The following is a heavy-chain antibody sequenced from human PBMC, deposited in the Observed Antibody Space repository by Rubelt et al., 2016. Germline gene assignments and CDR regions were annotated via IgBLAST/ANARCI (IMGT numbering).Heavy chain of an antibody. CDR1: SVSNAW. Sequence: SVSNAWMNWVRQAPGKGLEWVGRIKSKTDGGTTDYAAPGKGRFTISRDESKNTLYLQMNSLKTEDTAVYYCTTELDSGYDLGWYYFDYWGQGTLVTVSS. CDR3: TTELDSGYDLGWYYFDY. D-gene: IGHD5-12*01. CDR2: IKSKTDGGTT. J-gene: IGHJ4*02. V-gene: IGHV3-15*07.